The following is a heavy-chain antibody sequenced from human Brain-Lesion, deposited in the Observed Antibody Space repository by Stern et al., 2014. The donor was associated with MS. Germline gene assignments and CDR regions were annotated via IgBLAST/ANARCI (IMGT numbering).Heavy chain of an antibody. J-gene: IGHJ4*02. CDR1: GYTLTELS. CDR2: FNHEDGET. CDR3: ATLSPGAGGNYYRHFDY. V-gene: IGHV1-24*01. D-gene: IGHD1-26*01. Sequence: QVQLVQSGAGVDQPGASLKVSCEVSGYTLTELSMHWVRQAPRKGLEWVGGFNHEDGETIYAKPFKGRFTMTEDTSTDTAYMELSSLRSEDTAVYYCATLSPGAGGNYYRHFDYWGQGTLVTVSS.